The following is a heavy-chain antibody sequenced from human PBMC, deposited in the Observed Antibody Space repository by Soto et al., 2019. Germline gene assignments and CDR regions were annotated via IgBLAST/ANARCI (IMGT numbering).Heavy chain of an antibody. Sequence: SETLSLTCAVSGGSIIISKSWIWVRQPPGKGLEWIGEIYPSGSTNYNPSLMSRVTMSVDKSRNQFSLTLSSVTAADTAVYYCARVNGPRYFDSWGQGALVTVSS. J-gene: IGHJ4*02. V-gene: IGHV4-4*02. CDR3: ARVNGPRYFDS. D-gene: IGHD2-8*01. CDR1: GGSIIISKS. CDR2: IYPSGST.